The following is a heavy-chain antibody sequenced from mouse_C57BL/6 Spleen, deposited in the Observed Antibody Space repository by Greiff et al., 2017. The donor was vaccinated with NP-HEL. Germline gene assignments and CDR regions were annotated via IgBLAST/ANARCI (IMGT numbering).Heavy chain of an antibody. CDR3: ARIGTLLYPADY. CDR2: IDPSDSYT. D-gene: IGHD2-12*01. CDR1: GYTFTSYW. J-gene: IGHJ2*01. V-gene: IGHV1-59*01. Sequence: QVQLQQPGAELVRPGTSVKLSCKASGYTFTSYWMHWVKQRPGQGLEWIGVIDPSDSYTNYNQKFKGKATLTVDTSSSTAYMQLSSLTSEDSAVYYCARIGTLLYPADYWGQGTTLTVSS.